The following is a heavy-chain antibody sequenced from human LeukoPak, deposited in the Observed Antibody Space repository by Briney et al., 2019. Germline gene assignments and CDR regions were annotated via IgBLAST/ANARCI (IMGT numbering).Heavy chain of an antibody. J-gene: IGHJ2*01. CDR3: ARVHCGGDCQGRRYFDL. V-gene: IGHV4-4*07. CDR1: GGSISSYY. Sequence: SETLSLTCTVSGGSISSYYWSWLRQPAGKGLEWIGRIYTSGSTNYNPSLKSRVTMSVDTSENQFSLKLSSVTAADTAVSYCARVHCGGDCQGRRYFDLWGRGTLVTVSS. CDR2: IYTSGST. D-gene: IGHD2-21*02.